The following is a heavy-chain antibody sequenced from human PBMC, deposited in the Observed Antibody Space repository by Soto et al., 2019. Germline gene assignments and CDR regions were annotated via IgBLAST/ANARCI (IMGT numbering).Heavy chain of an antibody. CDR3: ARLNWYFAL. J-gene: IGHJ2*01. CDR2: EYYRGST. CDR1: GGSISGYY. Sequence: QVQLQASGPGLVMPSETLSLTCTPSGGSISGYYWSWIRQPPGKGLEWIGYEYYRGSTHYNPSLKRRVTISVDTSKNQYSLTLSSVTAAGTAMYYCARLNWYFALWGRGTLFTVSS. V-gene: IGHV4-59*01.